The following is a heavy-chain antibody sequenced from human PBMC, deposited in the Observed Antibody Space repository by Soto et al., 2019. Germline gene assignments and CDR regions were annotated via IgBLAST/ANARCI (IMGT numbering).Heavy chain of an antibody. J-gene: IGHJ4*02. CDR2: ISYDGNDK. V-gene: IGHV3-30*18. CDR1: GFTFSRYG. Sequence: GGALRRSCAASGFTFSRYGMHWVRQAPGKGLEWVAVISYDGNDKHYEDSVKGRFTISRDNSKNTLSLQMNSLRAEDTAVYYCAKDGDIAAAGYYFGYWGEGPLVTVSS. CDR3: AKDGDIAAAGYYFGY. D-gene: IGHD6-13*01.